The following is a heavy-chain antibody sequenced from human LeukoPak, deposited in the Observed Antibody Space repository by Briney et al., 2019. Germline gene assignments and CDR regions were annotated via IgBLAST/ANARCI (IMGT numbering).Heavy chain of an antibody. CDR2: IYYSGST. CDR1: GGSISSSSYF. Sequence: SETLSLTCTVSGGSISSSSYFWGWIRQPPGKGLEWIGSIYYSGSTYYSPSLKSRVTISVDTSKNQFSLKLSSVTAADTAVYYCARRVAVAGDFDYWGQGTLVTVSS. V-gene: IGHV4-39*07. CDR3: ARRVAVAGDFDY. D-gene: IGHD6-19*01. J-gene: IGHJ4*02.